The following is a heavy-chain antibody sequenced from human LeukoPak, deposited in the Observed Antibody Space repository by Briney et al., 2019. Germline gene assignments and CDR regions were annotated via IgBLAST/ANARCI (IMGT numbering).Heavy chain of an antibody. Sequence: PSETLSLTCAVYGGSFSGYYWSWIRQIPGKGLEWIGEINHSGSTNYNPSLKSRVTISVDTSKNQFSLKLSSVTAADTAVYYCARVLGPLDVWGQGTTVTVSS. CDR2: INHSGST. CDR3: ARVLGPLDV. CDR1: GGSFSGYY. V-gene: IGHV4-34*01. D-gene: IGHD2-8*01. J-gene: IGHJ6*02.